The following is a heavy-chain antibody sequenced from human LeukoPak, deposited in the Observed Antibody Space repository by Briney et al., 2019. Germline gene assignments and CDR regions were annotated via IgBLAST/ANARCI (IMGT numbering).Heavy chain of an antibody. CDR3: AREVTMVRGVIISSTFDY. V-gene: IGHV1-18*01. D-gene: IGHD3-10*01. CDR2: ISAYNGNT. Sequence: VPVKVSCKASGYTFTSYGIHWVRQAPGQGLEWMGWISAYNGNTDYAQKLQGRVTMTTDTSTSTAYMELSSLRSEDTAVYYCAREVTMVRGVIISSTFDYWGQGTLVTVSS. J-gene: IGHJ4*02. CDR1: GYTFTSYG.